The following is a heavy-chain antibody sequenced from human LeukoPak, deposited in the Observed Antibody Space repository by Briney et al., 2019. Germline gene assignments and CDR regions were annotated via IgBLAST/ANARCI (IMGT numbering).Heavy chain of an antibody. CDR1: GDSVSGISFY. J-gene: IGHJ4*02. CDR3: ASRVVPTAFGV. Sequence: SETLSLTCTVSGDSVSGISFYWSWIRQPPGKGLQYIGYIQYSGSTNYNPSLKSRVTISVDTSKNQFSLKLSSVTAADTAVYYCASRVVPTAFGVWGQGTLVTVSS. D-gene: IGHD2-2*01. CDR2: IQYSGST. V-gene: IGHV4-61*01.